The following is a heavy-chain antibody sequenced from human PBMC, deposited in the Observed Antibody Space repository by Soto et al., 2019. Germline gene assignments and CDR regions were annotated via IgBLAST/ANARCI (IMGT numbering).Heavy chain of an antibody. V-gene: IGHV1-46*01. CDR1: GYTFTSYY. CDR3: AKPADDSSGYYVFDY. CDR2: INPSGGST. J-gene: IGHJ4*02. Sequence: AVKVSCKASGYTFTSYYMHWVRQAPGQGLEWMGIINPSGGSTSYAQKFQGRVTMTRDTSTSTVYMGLSSLRSEDTAVYYCAKPADDSSGYYVFDYWGQGTLVIVSS. D-gene: IGHD3-22*01.